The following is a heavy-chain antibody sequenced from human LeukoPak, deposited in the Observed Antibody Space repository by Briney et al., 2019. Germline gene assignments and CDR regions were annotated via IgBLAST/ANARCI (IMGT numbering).Heavy chain of an antibody. D-gene: IGHD6-19*01. V-gene: IGHV4-39*07. Sequence: SETLSLTCTVSGGSISSSSYYWGWIRQPPGKGLEWIGSIYYSGSTYYNPSLKSRVTISVDTSKNQFSLKLSSVTAADTAVYYCARGVRAVAGKREDAFDIWGQGTMVTVSS. CDR1: GGSISSSSYY. J-gene: IGHJ3*02. CDR3: ARGVRAVAGKREDAFDI. CDR2: IYYSGST.